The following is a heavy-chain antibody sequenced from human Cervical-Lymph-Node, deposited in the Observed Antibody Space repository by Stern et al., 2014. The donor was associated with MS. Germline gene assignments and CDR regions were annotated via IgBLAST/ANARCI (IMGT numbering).Heavy chain of an antibody. D-gene: IGHD2-2*01. Sequence: QVQLVESGSELKKPGASVKVSCKASGYTFTRNAMNWVRQAPGQRLEWMGWINTNTGNTTYAQGFTGRFVFSLATSVSTAYLQISSLKAEDTAIYYCARVKPAAILDYWGQGTLVTVSS. CDR3: ARVKPAAILDY. V-gene: IGHV7-4-1*02. CDR1: GYTFTRNA. J-gene: IGHJ4*02. CDR2: INTNTGNT.